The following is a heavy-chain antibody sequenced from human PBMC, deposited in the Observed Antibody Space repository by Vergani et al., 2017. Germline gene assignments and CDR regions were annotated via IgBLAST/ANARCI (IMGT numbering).Heavy chain of an antibody. V-gene: IGHV4-61*02. D-gene: IGHD2-21*01. CDR3: ARASHCVNCYSEGPNGPGYYYMDV. J-gene: IGHJ6*03. Sequence: QVQLQESGPGLLKPSQTLSLTCTVSGASVSRGTYYWTWIRQPAGKKLEWIVRMYTSGHTIYNPSLESRVTMSVDTSKNQFSLQLRSVTAADTAVYYCARASHCVNCYSEGPNGPGYYYMDVRGKGTTVTVSS. CDR1: GASVSRGTYY. CDR2: MYTSGHT.